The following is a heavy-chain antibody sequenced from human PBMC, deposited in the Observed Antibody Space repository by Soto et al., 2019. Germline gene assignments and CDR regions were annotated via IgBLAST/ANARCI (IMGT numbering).Heavy chain of an antibody. D-gene: IGHD3-10*01. Sequence: QVQLVESGGGVVQPGRSLRLSCAASGFTFSSYGMHWVRQAPGKGLEWVAVISYDGTNKYYADSVKGRFTISRDNSKNTLYLQMNSLRAEDTAVYYCANSIYGSGSYATVDYYYGMDVWGQGPTVTVSS. CDR2: ISYDGTNK. V-gene: IGHV3-30*18. J-gene: IGHJ6*02. CDR1: GFTFSSYG. CDR3: ANSIYGSGSYATVDYYYGMDV.